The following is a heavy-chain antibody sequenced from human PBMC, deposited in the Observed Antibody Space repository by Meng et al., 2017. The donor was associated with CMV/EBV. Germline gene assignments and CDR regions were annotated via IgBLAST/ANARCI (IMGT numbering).Heavy chain of an antibody. D-gene: IGHD2-2*01. Sequence: GESLKISCAASGFTFSGSAMHWVRQASGKGLECVGRIRSKANSYATAYAASVKGRFTISRDDSKNTAYLQMNSLKTEDTAVYYCTRAVSGQPKFDYWGQGTLVTVSS. J-gene: IGHJ4*02. CDR2: IRSKANSYAT. CDR3: TRAVSGQPKFDY. V-gene: IGHV3-73*01. CDR1: GFTFSGSA.